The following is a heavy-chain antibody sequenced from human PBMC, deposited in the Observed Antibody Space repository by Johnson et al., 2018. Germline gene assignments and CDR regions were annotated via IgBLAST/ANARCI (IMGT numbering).Heavy chain of an antibody. Sequence: EVQLLESGGGLVQPGGSLRLSCAASGFTVISAMSWVRQAPGKGLEWVSTISGTGDDTYYADSVKGRFTISRDNSKNTLYLQMSSLRVEDTAVYYCARYVRGGAIDSLRFDCWGQGTLVTVSS. CDR3: ARYVRGGAIDSLRFDC. CDR2: ISGTGDDT. V-gene: IGHV3-23*01. CDR1: GFTVISA. D-gene: IGHD3-10*02. J-gene: IGHJ4*02.